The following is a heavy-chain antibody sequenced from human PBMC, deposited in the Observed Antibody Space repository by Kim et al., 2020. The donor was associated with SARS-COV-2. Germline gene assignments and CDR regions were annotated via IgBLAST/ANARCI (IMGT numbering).Heavy chain of an antibody. CDR3: ARDGPLYYDILTGPPQRYFDY. J-gene: IGHJ4*02. Sequence: ASVKVSCKASGYTFTSYYMHWVRQAPGQGLEWMGIINPSGGSTSYAQKFQGRVTMTRDTSTSTVYMELSSLRSEDTAVYYCARDGPLYYDILTGPPQRYFDYWGQGTLVTVSS. CDR1: GYTFTSYY. V-gene: IGHV1-46*01. D-gene: IGHD3-9*01. CDR2: INPSGGST.